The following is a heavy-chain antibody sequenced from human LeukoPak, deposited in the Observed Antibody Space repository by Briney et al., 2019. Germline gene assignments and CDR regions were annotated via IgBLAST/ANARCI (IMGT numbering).Heavy chain of an antibody. CDR2: ISGSGGST. CDR3: ARVDSSERSGIWTAFDV. Sequence: GGSLRLSCAASGFTFSSYAMSWVRQAPGKGLEWVSAISGSGGSTYYADSVKGRFTISRDNSKKTLNLQMNSLTAEDTAVYYCARVDSSERSGIWTAFDVWGRGTMVTVSS. V-gene: IGHV3-23*01. D-gene: IGHD3-3*01. CDR1: GFTFSSYA. J-gene: IGHJ3*01.